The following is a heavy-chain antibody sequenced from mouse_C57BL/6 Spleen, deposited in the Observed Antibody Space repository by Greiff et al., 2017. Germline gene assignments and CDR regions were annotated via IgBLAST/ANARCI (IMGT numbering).Heavy chain of an antibody. CDR1: GYTFTDYN. J-gene: IGHJ3*01. CDR3: ARPHSSGYDWFAY. D-gene: IGHD3-2*02. V-gene: IGHV1-22*01. CDR2: INPNNGGT. Sequence: VQLQQSGPELVKPGASVKMSCKASGYTFTDYNMHWVKQSHGKSLEWIGYINPNNGGTSYNQKFKGKATLTVNKSSSTAYMELRSLTSEDSAVYYCARPHSSGYDWFAYWGQGTLVTVSA.